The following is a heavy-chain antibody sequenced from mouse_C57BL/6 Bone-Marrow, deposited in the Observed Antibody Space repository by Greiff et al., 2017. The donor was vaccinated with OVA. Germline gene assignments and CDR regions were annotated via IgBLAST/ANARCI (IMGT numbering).Heavy chain of an antibody. D-gene: IGHD2-1*01. CDR2: IDPENGDT. J-gene: IGHJ2*01. Sequence: VQLQQSGAELVRPGASVKLSCTASGFNIKDDYMHWVKQRPEPGLEWIGWIDPENGDTEYASKFQGKATITADTSSNTAYLQLSSLTSEDTAVYYCTSYGNFDYWGQGTTRTVSS. CDR1: GFNIKDDY. V-gene: IGHV14-4*01. CDR3: TSYGNFDY.